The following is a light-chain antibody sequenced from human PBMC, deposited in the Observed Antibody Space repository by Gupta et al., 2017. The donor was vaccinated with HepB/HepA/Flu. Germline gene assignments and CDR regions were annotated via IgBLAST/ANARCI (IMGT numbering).Light chain of an antibody. CDR2: SHT. CDR3: AAWDDSLSALV. CDR1: SSNIGSKC. J-gene: IGLJ3*02. V-gene: IGLV1-44*01. Sequence: SVVTQPPPASGTRGRTVTISCFGSSSNIGSKCVNWYQKFPGTAPKLLIYSHTERPSGVPDRFSGSKSGTSASLAISGAQAEDEADYYCAAWDDSLSALVFGGGTTLTVL.